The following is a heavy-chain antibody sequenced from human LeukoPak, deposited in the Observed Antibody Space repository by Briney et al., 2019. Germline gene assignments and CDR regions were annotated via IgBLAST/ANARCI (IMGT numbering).Heavy chain of an antibody. J-gene: IGHJ4*02. CDR1: GFTFSSYA. CDR2: ISYDGSNK. V-gene: IGHV3-30-3*01. CDR3: ARSAYGGNSVGSDYFDY. D-gene: IGHD4-23*01. Sequence: GGSLRLSCAASGFTFSSYAMHWVRQAPGKGLEWVAVISYDGSNKYYADSVKGRFTISRDNSKNTLYLQMNSLRAEDTAVYYCARSAYGGNSVGSDYFDYWGQGTLVTVSS.